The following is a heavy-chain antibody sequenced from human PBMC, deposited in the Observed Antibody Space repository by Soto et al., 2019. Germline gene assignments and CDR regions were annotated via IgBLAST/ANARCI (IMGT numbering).Heavy chain of an antibody. J-gene: IGHJ4*02. CDR3: ARRGSSSWYGY. D-gene: IGHD6-13*01. CDR2: IYYSGST. CDR1: GGSISSSSYY. V-gene: IGHV4-39*01. Sequence: QLQVQELGPGLVNPSEALSLTCTVSGGSISSSSYYWGWIRQPPGKGLEWIGSIYYSGSTYYNPSLKSRVTISVDTSKNQFSLKLSSVTAADTAVYYCARRGSSSWYGYWGQGTLVTVSS.